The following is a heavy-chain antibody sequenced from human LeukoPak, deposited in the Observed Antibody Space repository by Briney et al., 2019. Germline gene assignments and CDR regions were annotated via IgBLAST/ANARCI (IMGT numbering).Heavy chain of an antibody. CDR2: ISAYNGNT. Sequence: ASVKVSCQASGYTFTRYGISWVRQAPGRGLEWMGWISAYNGNTNYAQKVQGRVTMTTDTSTSTAYMELRSLRSDDTAVYYCARDYYDSSGNRAYYYGMDVWGQGTTVTVSS. D-gene: IGHD3-22*01. J-gene: IGHJ6*02. V-gene: IGHV1-18*01. CDR3: ARDYYDSSGNRAYYYGMDV. CDR1: GYTFTRYG.